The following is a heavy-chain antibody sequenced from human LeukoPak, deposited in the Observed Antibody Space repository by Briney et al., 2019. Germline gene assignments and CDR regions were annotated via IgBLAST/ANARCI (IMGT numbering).Heavy chain of an antibody. CDR1: GLTVSSNY. V-gene: IGHV3-53*01. Sequence: GGSLRLSCAASGLTVSSNYMSWVRQAPGKGLEWVSVIYSGGSTYYADSVKGRFTISRDNSKNTLYLQMNSLRAEDTAVYYCARVTSFYDSSGYTSVGFDPWGQGTLVTVSS. CDR3: ARVTSFYDSSGYTSVGFDP. CDR2: IYSGGST. J-gene: IGHJ5*02. D-gene: IGHD3-22*01.